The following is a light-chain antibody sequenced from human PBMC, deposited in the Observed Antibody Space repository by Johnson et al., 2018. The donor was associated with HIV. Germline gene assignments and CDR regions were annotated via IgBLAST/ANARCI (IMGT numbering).Light chain of an antibody. CDR3: GTWDSSLSANV. CDR1: SSNIGSNY. CDR2: DNY. Sequence: QSVLTQPPSVSAAPGQKVTISCSGSSSNIGSNYVSWYQHLPGTAPKLLIYDNYKRPSGIPDRFSGSKSGTSATLGITGLQTGDEADYYCGTWDSSLSANVFGTGTKVTVL. V-gene: IGLV1-51*01. J-gene: IGLJ1*01.